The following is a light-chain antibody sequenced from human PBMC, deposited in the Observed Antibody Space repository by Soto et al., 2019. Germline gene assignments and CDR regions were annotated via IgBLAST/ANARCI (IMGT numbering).Light chain of an antibody. CDR3: GAWDGSLSVVL. J-gene: IGLJ2*01. CDR2: DSD. V-gene: IGLV1-51*01. CDR1: SANIGSNY. Sequence: QSALTQPPSVSAAPGQKVTISCSGSSANIGSNYVSWYQHLPGTAPKLVIYDSDRRPSEIPDRFSGSKSGTSATLDINGLQTGDDADYYCGAWDGSLSVVLFGGGTKLTVL.